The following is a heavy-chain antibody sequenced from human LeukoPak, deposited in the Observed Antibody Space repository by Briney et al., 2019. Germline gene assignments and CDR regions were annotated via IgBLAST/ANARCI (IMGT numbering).Heavy chain of an antibody. V-gene: IGHV3-64*01. CDR3: ARGRYYDSSGYYHFDY. CDR2: ISSNGGST. CDR1: GFTFSSYA. D-gene: IGHD3-22*01. Sequence: GGSLRLSXAASGFTFSSYAMHWVRQAPGKGLEYVSAISSNGGSTYYANSVNGRFTISRDNSKNTLYLQMGSLRAEDMAVYYCARGRYYDSSGYYHFDYWGQGTLVTVSS. J-gene: IGHJ4*02.